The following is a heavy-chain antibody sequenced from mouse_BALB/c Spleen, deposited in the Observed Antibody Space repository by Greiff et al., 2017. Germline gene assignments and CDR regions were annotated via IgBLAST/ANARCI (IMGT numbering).Heavy chain of an antibody. J-gene: IGHJ3*01. Sequence: QVQLKESGAELAKPGASVKMSCKASGYTFTSYWMHWVKQRPGQGLEWIGYINPSTGSTEYNQKFKDKATLTADKSSSTAYMQLSSLTSEDSAVYYCARSEITTGPFAYWGQGTLVTVSA. CDR2: INPSTGST. V-gene: IGHV1-7*01. CDR1: GYTFTSYW. CDR3: ARSEITTGPFAY. D-gene: IGHD1-1*01.